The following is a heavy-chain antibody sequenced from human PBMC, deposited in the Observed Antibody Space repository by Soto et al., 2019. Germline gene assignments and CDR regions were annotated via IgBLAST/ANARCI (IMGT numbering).Heavy chain of an antibody. J-gene: IGHJ4*02. Sequence: HPGGSLRLSCAASGFTFSSYAMHWVRQAPGKGLEWVAVISYDGSNKYYADSVKGRFTISRDNSKNTLYLQMNSLRAEDTAVYYCARGRERAARGFDYWGQGTLVTVSS. V-gene: IGHV3-30-3*01. D-gene: IGHD6-6*01. CDR2: ISYDGSNK. CDR3: ARGRERAARGFDY. CDR1: GFTFSSYA.